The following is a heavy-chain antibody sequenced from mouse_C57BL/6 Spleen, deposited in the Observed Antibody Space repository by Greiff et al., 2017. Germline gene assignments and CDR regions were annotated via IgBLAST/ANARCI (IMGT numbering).Heavy chain of an antibody. CDR3: AREEPADYSNLYFGY. Sequence: VQLQQSGPELVKPGASVKISCKASGYSFTDYNMNWVKQSNGKSLEWIGVINPNYGTTSYNQKFKGKATLTVDQSASTAYMQLNSQASEDSAVYYCAREEPADYSNLYFGYWGQGTTLTVAS. CDR2: INPNYGTT. V-gene: IGHV1-39*01. CDR1: GYSFTDYN. J-gene: IGHJ2*01. D-gene: IGHD2-5*01.